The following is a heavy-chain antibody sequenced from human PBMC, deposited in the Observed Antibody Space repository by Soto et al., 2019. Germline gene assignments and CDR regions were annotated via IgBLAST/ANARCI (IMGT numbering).Heavy chain of an antibody. CDR1: GGSISSGGYY. CDR3: ARDSIVVVTASRGRYFDL. J-gene: IGHJ2*01. V-gene: IGHV4-31*03. D-gene: IGHD2-21*02. CDR2: IYYSGST. Sequence: QVQLQESGPGLVKPSQTLSLTCTVSGGSISSGGYYWSWIRQHPGKGLEWIGDIYYSGSTYYNPSLKSRVTISVDTSKNQFSLKLSSVTAADTAVYYCARDSIVVVTASRGRYFDLWGRGTLVTVSS.